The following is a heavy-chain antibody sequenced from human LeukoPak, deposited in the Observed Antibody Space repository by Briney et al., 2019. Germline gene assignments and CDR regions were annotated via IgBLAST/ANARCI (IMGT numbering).Heavy chain of an antibody. D-gene: IGHD3-16*01. Sequence: GESLKISCKGSGYSFTRYWIGWVRQMPGKGLEWMGIIYPGDSDIRYSPSFQGQVTISADKSISTAYLQWSSLKASDTAIYYCARQRFTTRAYAGNWFDPWGQGTLVTVSS. CDR2: IYPGDSDI. V-gene: IGHV5-51*01. J-gene: IGHJ5*02. CDR1: GYSFTRYW. CDR3: ARQRFTTRAYAGNWFDP.